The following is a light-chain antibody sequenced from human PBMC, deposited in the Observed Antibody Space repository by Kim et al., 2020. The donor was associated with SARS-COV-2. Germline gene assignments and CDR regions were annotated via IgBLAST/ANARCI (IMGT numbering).Light chain of an antibody. J-gene: IGKJ4*01. CDR3: QQTYSTPALS. V-gene: IGKV1-39*01. Sequence: DIQLTQSPSSLAASVGDRVTITCRASQSITGHLNWFQQKPGEAPKLLIYGASSVQGGVPSRFSGSASGTDFTLTISNLQPEDFATYFCQQTYSTPALSFGGDTKVDIK. CDR2: GAS. CDR1: QSITGH.